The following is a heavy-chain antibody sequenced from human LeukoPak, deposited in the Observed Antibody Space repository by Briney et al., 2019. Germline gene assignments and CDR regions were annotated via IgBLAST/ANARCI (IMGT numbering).Heavy chain of an antibody. CDR1: GFTFSSYW. CDR3: ARDSYSRSGWFKTGFDY. Sequence: PGGSLRLSCAASGFTFSSYWMSWVRQAPGKGLEWVANIKQDGSEKYYVDSVKGRFTISRDNAKNSLYLQMNSLRAEDTAVYYCARDSYSRSGWFKTGFDYWGQGTLVTVSS. J-gene: IGHJ4*02. V-gene: IGHV3-7*01. D-gene: IGHD6-19*01. CDR2: IKQDGSEK.